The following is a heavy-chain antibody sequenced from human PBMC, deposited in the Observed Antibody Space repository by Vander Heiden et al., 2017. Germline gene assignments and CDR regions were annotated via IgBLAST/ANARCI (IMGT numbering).Heavy chain of an antibody. V-gene: IGHV3-13*01. CDR3: ARKMGIAAAGTFDY. D-gene: IGHD6-13*01. Sequence: EVQLVQSGGGLVRPGGSLRLSCGGSGFDISSYNMHWVSQTTEKRLEWVSSIHATGDTFYSGSVQGRFTISRENADNSLYLQMNSLTVGDTAVYYCARKMGIAAAGTFDYWGQGTPVTVSS. J-gene: IGHJ4*02. CDR2: IHATGDT. CDR1: GFDISSYN.